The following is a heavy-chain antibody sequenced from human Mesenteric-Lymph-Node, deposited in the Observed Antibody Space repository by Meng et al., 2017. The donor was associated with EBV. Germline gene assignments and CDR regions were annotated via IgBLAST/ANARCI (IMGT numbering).Heavy chain of an antibody. CDR3: GRFREILRYFDY. J-gene: IGHJ4*01. CDR1: GGSISGYH. Sequence: QVGLTVEGPGPLVRAASMSPACTFSGGSISGYHWSWRRQPQGKGLVWLGESNPSETTNYNPSLRRRISMSEDTSKIQLSLMLSAVTAADSGVYYCGRFREILRYFDYWGHGTLVTVSS. CDR2: SNPSETT. V-gene: IGHV4-34*10. D-gene: IGHD5-24*01.